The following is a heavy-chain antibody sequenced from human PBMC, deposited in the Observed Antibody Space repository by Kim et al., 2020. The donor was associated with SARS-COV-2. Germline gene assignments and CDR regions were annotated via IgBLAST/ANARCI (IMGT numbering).Heavy chain of an antibody. J-gene: IGHJ4*02. D-gene: IGHD3-3*01. Sequence: GGSLRLSCTVSGFNFRSYYMAWVRQAPGKGLEWVADISHGGGTTKYLESVEGRFTISRDDAKNSLYLEMNSLRVEDTAVYYCVRDGFSTNWSLDCWGQGTLVSVSS. CDR1: GFNFRSYY. V-gene: IGHV3-7*01. CDR3: VRDGFSTNWSLDC. CDR2: ISHGGGTT.